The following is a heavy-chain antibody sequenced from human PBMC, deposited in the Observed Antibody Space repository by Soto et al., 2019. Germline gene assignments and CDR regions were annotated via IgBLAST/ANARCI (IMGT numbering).Heavy chain of an antibody. V-gene: IGHV1-69*13. D-gene: IGHD3-22*01. Sequence: GASVKVSCKASGGTFSSYAISWVRQAPGQGLEWMGGIIPIFGTANYAQKFQGRVTITADESTSTAYMELSSLRSEDTAVYYCASQGPLLRPLGYYYYGMDVWGQGTTVTVSS. CDR1: GGTFSSYA. J-gene: IGHJ6*02. CDR3: ASQGPLLRPLGYYYYGMDV. CDR2: IIPIFGTA.